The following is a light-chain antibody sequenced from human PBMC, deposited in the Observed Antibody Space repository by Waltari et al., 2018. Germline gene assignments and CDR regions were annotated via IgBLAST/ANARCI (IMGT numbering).Light chain of an antibody. V-gene: IGKV1-NL1*01. Sequence: DIQMTQSPSFLSASVGDSVTITCRATQGISNSLAWYQQNPGKAPNFLLYGSSRLESGFPSRFSGSGSGTEYTLTISSLQPEDFATYYCQQSWTFGQGTKVEVK. CDR3: QQSWT. CDR1: QGISNS. J-gene: IGKJ1*01. CDR2: GSS.